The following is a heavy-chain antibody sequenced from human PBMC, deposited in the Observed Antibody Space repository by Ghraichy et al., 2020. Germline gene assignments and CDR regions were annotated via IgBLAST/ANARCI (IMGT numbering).Heavy chain of an antibody. Sequence: SETLSLTCAVYGGSFSGYYWSWIRQPPGKGLEWIGEINHSGSTNYNPSLKSRVTISVDTSKNQFSLKLSSVTAADTAVYYCARHPRGPYNWNAHTYYYYYGMDVWGQGTTVTVSS. CDR2: INHSGST. D-gene: IGHD1-20*01. V-gene: IGHV4-34*01. CDR3: ARHPRGPYNWNAHTYYYYYGMDV. J-gene: IGHJ6*02. CDR1: GGSFSGYY.